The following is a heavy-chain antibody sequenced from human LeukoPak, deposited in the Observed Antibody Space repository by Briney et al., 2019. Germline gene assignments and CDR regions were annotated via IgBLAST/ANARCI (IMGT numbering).Heavy chain of an antibody. CDR1: GYSISSGYY. Sequence: SETLSLTCTVSGYSISSGYYWGWIRQPPGKGLEWIGSIYHSGSTYYNPSLKSRVTISVDTSKNQFSLKLSSVTAADTAVYYCARDQGYNWNDGAFDIWGQGTMVTVSS. CDR3: ARDQGYNWNDGAFDI. J-gene: IGHJ3*02. V-gene: IGHV4-38-2*02. D-gene: IGHD1-20*01. CDR2: IYHSGST.